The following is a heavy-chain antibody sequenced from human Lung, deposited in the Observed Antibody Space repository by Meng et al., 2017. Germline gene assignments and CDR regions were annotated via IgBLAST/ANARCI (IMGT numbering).Heavy chain of an antibody. CDR2: INHSGST. J-gene: IGHJ4*02. CDR1: GGSFRDYY. CDR3: ARGPTTMAHDFDY. Sequence: QGRLRRWGAGLLKPSGTLSLPCVVSGGSFRDYYWSWIRQPPGKGLEWIGEINHSGSTNYNPSLESRATISVDTSQNNLSLKLSSVTAADSAVYYCARGPTTMAHDFDYWGQGTLVTVSS. V-gene: IGHV4-34*01. D-gene: IGHD4-11*01.